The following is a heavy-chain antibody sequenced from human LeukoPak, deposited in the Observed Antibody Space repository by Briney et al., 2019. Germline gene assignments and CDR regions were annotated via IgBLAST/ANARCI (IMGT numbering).Heavy chain of an antibody. CDR3: ARALLDYYDSSGYLDY. CDR1: GYTFTSYD. J-gene: IGHJ4*02. Sequence: ASVKVSCKASGYTFTSYDINWVRQATGQGLEWMGRIIPILGIANYAQKFQGRVTITADKSTSTAYMELSSLRSEDTAVYYCARALLDYYDSSGYLDYWGQGTLVTVSS. CDR2: IIPILGIA. D-gene: IGHD3-22*01. V-gene: IGHV1-69*04.